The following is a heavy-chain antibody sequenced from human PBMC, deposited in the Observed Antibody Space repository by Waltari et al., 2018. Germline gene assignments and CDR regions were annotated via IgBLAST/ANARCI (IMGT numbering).Heavy chain of an antibody. CDR3: AKRGGSLLPREDY. Sequence: EVQLLESGGGLVQPGGSLRLSCAASGFTFSSYAMSWVRQAPGKGLEWVSAISGSGGITFYADSVKGRFTISRDNSKNTLYLQMNSLRAEDTAVYYCAKRGGSLLPREDYWGQGTLVTVSS. CDR1: GFTFSSYA. CDR2: ISGSGGIT. J-gene: IGHJ4*02. V-gene: IGHV3-23*01. D-gene: IGHD1-26*01.